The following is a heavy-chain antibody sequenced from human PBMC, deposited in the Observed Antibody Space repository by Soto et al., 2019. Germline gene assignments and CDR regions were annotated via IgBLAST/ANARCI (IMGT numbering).Heavy chain of an antibody. J-gene: IGHJ5*02. CDR1: GYTFTSYD. CDR3: ARDRSGAWFDP. CDR2: TNPNSGNT. Sequence: QVQLMQSGAEVKKPGASVKVSCKASGYTFTSYDINRVRQATGQGLERMGWTNPNSGNTGNAQKFQGRVTMTRNTSISTAYMELSSLRSEDTAVYYCARDRSGAWFDPWGQGTLVTVSS. V-gene: IGHV1-8*01. D-gene: IGHD3-10*01.